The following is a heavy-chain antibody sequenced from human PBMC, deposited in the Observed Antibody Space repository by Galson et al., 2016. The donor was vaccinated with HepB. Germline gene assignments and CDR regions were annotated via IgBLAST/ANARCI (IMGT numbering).Heavy chain of an antibody. Sequence: SLRLSCAASGFSFGSYAMHWVRQAPGKGLEWVAVISYDRSNKNYAASVKGRFTISRDNAKNTLYLQMNSLRAEDTAVYYCARRMATITSFDYWGQGTLVTVSS. CDR2: ISYDRSNK. CDR3: ARRMATITSFDY. CDR1: GFSFGSYA. J-gene: IGHJ4*02. D-gene: IGHD5-24*01. V-gene: IGHV3-30*03.